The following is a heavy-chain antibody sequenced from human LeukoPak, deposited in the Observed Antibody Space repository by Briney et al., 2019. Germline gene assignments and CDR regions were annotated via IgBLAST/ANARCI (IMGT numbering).Heavy chain of an antibody. D-gene: IGHD3-22*01. CDR2: IIPIFGTA. J-gene: IGHJ4*02. CDR3: AAVRTYYYDSSGYYDY. V-gene: IGHV1-69*13. CDR1: GGTFSSYA. Sequence: SVKVSCKASGGTFSSYAISWVRQAPGQGLEWMGGIIPIFGTANYAQKFQGRVTITADESTSTAYMELSSLRSEDTAVHYCAAVRTYYYDSSGYYDYWGQGTLVTVSS.